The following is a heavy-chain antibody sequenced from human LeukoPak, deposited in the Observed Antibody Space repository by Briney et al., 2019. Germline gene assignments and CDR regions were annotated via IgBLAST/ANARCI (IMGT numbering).Heavy chain of an antibody. J-gene: IGHJ4*02. CDR2: IWYDGSNK. D-gene: IGHD3-10*01. V-gene: IGHV3-33*01. Sequence: QAGGSLRLSCAASGFTFSSYGMRWVRQAPGKGLEWVAIIWYDGSNKYYADSVEGRSTISRDNSKNTLYLQMNRRRAEDTAVYYCARSRELGSGSYDSYYFDYWGQGTLVTVSS. CDR1: GFTFSSYG. CDR3: ARSRELGSGSYDSYYFDY.